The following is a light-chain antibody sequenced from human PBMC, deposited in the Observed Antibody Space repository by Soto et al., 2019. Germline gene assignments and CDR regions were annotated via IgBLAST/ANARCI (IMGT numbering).Light chain of an antibody. J-gene: IGLJ3*02. CDR1: SSNIGAGYG. V-gene: IGLV1-40*01. CDR2: VNS. CDR3: QSYDSSLSGWV. Sequence: QSVLTQPPSVSGAPGQRVTISCTGSSSNIGAGYGVHWYQQLPGTAPKLLIYVNSNRPSGVPDRFSGSKSGTSASLAITGLRAEDEADYYCQSYDSSLSGWVFAVGTKLAVL.